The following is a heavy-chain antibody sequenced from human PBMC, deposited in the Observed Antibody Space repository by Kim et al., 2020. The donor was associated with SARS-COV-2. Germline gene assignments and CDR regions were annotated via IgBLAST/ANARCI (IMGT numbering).Heavy chain of an antibody. CDR3: ARVKVTTAGIDY. CDR2: ISYRGST. V-gene: IGHV4-39*07. CDR1: GGSISSTTYY. D-gene: IGHD6-13*01. J-gene: IGHJ4*02. Sequence: SETLSLTCTVSGGSISSTTYYWGWIRQPPGKGLEWIGSISYRGSTYYNPSLTSRVTISVDTSKNQFSLKLSSVTAADTAVYYCARVKVTTAGIDYWGQGTLFTVSS.